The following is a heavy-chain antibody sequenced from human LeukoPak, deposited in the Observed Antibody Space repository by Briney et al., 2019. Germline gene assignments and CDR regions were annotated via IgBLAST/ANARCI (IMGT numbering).Heavy chain of an antibody. CDR2: INTHTGDT. CDR3: ARGPGGCSGGSCYHDY. J-gene: IGHJ4*02. CDR1: GYTFTTYD. D-gene: IGHD2-15*01. V-gene: IGHV1-18*01. Sequence: GASVKVSCKASGYTFTTYDISWVRQAPGQGPEWMGWINTHTGDTRYGQKVQGRVTMTTDTSTGTAYMGLRSLESDDTAVYFCARGPGGCSGGSCYHDYWGQGTLVTVSS.